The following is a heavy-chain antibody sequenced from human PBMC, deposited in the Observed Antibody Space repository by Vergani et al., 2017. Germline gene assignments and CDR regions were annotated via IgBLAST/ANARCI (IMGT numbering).Heavy chain of an antibody. Sequence: QVQLQESGPGLLKPSETLALTCTVSGGSISSYYWSWIRQPAGKGLEWIGRIYTSGSTNYNPSLKSRVTMSVDTSKNQFSLKLSSVTAADTAVYYCARGRIAAPRVYYYMDVWGKGTTVTVSS. V-gene: IGHV4-4*07. CDR1: GGSISSYY. J-gene: IGHJ6*03. CDR3: ARGRIAAPRVYYYMDV. D-gene: IGHD6-6*01. CDR2: IYTSGST.